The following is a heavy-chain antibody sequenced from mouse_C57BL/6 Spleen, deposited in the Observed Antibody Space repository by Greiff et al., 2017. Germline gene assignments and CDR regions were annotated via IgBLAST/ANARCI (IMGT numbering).Heavy chain of an antibody. D-gene: IGHD1-1*01. Sequence: VQLQQPGAELVRPGSSVKLSCKASGYTFTSYWMHWVKQRPIQGLEWIGNIDPSDSETHYNQKFKDKATLTVDKSSSTAYMQLSSLTSEDSAVYYCARGYYYGSSPFYAMDYWGQGTSVTVSS. CDR1: GYTFTSYW. V-gene: IGHV1-52*01. J-gene: IGHJ4*01. CDR2: IDPSDSET. CDR3: ARGYYYGSSPFYAMDY.